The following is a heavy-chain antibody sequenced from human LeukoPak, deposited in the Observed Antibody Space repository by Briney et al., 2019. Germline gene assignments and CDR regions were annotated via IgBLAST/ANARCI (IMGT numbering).Heavy chain of an antibody. D-gene: IGHD5-18*01. V-gene: IGHV3-9*01. J-gene: IGHJ4*02. CDR1: GFTFDDYA. CDR3: AKEGDTAMVIDY. Sequence: GGSLRLSCAASGFTFDDYAMHWVRQAPGKGLEWVSGISWNSGSIGYADSVKGRFTISRDNAKNSLYLQMNSLRAEDTALYYCAKEGDTAMVIDYWGQGTLVTVSS. CDR2: ISWNSGSI.